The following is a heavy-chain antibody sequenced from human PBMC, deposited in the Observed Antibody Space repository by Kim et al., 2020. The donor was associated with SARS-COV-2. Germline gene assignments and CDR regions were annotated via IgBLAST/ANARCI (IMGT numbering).Heavy chain of an antibody. CDR2: INAGNGNT. CDR1: GYTFTSYA. CDR3: ARATVTRYYYYGMDV. D-gene: IGHD4-17*01. Sequence: ASVKVSCKASGYTFTSYAMHWVRQAPGQRLEWMGWINAGNGNTKYSQKFQGRVTITRDTSASTAYMELSSLRSEDTAVYYCARATVTRYYYYGMDVWGQGTTVTVSS. J-gene: IGHJ6*02. V-gene: IGHV1-3*01.